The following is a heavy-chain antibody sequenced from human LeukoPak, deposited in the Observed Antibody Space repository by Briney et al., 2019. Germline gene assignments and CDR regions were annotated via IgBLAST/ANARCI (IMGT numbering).Heavy chain of an antibody. D-gene: IGHD6-13*01. Sequence: GGSLRLSCAASGFTFSSYWMHWVRQAPGKGLEWVSSISSSSSYIYYAGSVKGRFTISRDNAKNSLYLQMNSLRAEDTAVYYCAGALWQQRFDYWGQGTLVTVSS. V-gene: IGHV3-21*01. CDR3: AGALWQQRFDY. CDR2: ISSSSSYI. J-gene: IGHJ4*02. CDR1: GFTFSSYW.